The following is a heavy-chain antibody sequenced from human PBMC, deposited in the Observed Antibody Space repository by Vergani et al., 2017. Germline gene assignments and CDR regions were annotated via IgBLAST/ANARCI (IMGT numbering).Heavy chain of an antibody. Sequence: EVQLLESGGSLKQPGGSVRLSCAASGFTFSTYAMHWVRQAPGKGLEWVSALTGGGGSTYYADSFKGRFIISRDNSRDTLYLQMNSLRPEDTAVYYCAKVVVAATVGYFDYWGQGTLVTVSS. D-gene: IGHD2-15*01. CDR2: LTGGGGST. CDR1: GFTFSTYA. V-gene: IGHV3-23*01. J-gene: IGHJ4*02. CDR3: AKVVVAATVGYFDY.